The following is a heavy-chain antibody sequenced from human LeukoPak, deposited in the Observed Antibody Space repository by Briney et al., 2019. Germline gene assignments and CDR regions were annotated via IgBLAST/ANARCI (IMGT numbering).Heavy chain of an antibody. D-gene: IGHD2-2*01. Sequence: ASVKVSCKASGYTLTNNDINWVRQATGQGLEWMGWINPENGNTGYAQKFQGRVIITRSTAINTVYMELSSLTFEDTAIYFCARPTSRPSNYYHMDVWGKGTTVTVSS. V-gene: IGHV1-8*01. CDR3: ARPTSRPSNYYHMDV. J-gene: IGHJ6*03. CDR1: GYTLTNND. CDR2: INPENGNT.